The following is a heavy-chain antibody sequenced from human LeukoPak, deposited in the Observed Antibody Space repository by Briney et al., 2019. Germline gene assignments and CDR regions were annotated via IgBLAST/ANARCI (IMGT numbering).Heavy chain of an antibody. V-gene: IGHV3-74*01. CDR2: INGDGTIT. J-gene: IGHJ4*02. CDR1: GFTFSRYL. Sequence: PGGSLRLSCTASGFTFSRYLMHWVRQAPGKGLVGVSRINGDGTITTYADSVKGRFTVSRDNAKNTLYLQMNSLRAEDTAVYYCASGKQQLVRQDIWGQGTLVTVSS. D-gene: IGHD6-13*01. CDR3: ASGKQQLVRQDI.